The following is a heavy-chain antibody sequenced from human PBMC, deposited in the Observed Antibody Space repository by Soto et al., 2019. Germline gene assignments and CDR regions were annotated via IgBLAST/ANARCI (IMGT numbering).Heavy chain of an antibody. Sequence: GGSLRLSCGASGFAFSSYWMHWVRQVPGKGLVWVSRINGDGSDIKYADSVKGRFTISRDNAKNTLFLQMNSLRAEDTAVYYCARGKHVGATKFDAWGLGTLVTVSS. D-gene: IGHD1-26*01. CDR3: ARGKHVGATKFDA. CDR1: GFAFSSYW. V-gene: IGHV3-74*03. J-gene: IGHJ5*02. CDR2: INGDGSDI.